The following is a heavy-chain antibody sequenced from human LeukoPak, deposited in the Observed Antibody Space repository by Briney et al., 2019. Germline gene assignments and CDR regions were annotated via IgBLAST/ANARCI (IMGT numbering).Heavy chain of an antibody. V-gene: IGHV3-30-3*01. D-gene: IGHD1-26*01. CDR1: GFTFSSYA. CDR3: ASYSGSTRGAFDI. J-gene: IGHJ3*02. CDR2: ISYDGSNK. Sequence: GGSLRLSCAASGFTFSSYAMHWVRQAPGKGLEWVAVISYDGSNKYYADSVKGRFTISRDNSKNTLYLQMNSLRAEDTAVYYCASYSGSTRGAFDIWGQGTMVTVSS.